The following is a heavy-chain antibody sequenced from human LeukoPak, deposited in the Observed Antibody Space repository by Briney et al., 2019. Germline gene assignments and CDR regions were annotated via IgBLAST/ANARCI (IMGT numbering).Heavy chain of an antibody. V-gene: IGHV3-21*01. Sequence: GGSLRLSCAASGFTFSSYEMNWVRQAPGKGLEWVSSISSSSSYIYYADSVKGRFTISRDNAKNSLYLQMNSLRAEDTAVYYCAKVSMVRGHLYYYYMDVWGKGTTVTISS. CDR2: ISSSSSYI. D-gene: IGHD3-10*01. CDR3: AKVSMVRGHLYYYYMDV. J-gene: IGHJ6*03. CDR1: GFTFSSYE.